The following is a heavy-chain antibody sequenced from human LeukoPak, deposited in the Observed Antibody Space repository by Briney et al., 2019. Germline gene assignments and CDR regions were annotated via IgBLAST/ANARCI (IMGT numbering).Heavy chain of an antibody. CDR2: IRSKAYGGTT. J-gene: IGHJ4*02. D-gene: IGHD3-22*01. V-gene: IGHV3-49*03. CDR1: GFTFGDYA. Sequence: GGSLSLSCTASGFTFGDYAMSWFRQAPGKGLVWVGFIRSKAYGGTTEYAAAVKGRFTISRDDSKSIAYLQMNSLKTEDTAVYYCTRVDYYDSSGYVIDYWGQGTLVTVSS. CDR3: TRVDYYDSSGYVIDY.